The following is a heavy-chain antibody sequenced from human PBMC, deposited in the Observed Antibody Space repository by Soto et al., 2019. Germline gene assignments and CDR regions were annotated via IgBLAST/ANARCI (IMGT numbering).Heavy chain of an antibody. D-gene: IGHD2-21*02. CDR2: ISSSGSTI. CDR3: ARDPPPYCGGDCILY. Sequence: PGGSLRLSCAASGFTFSSYEMNWVRQAPGKGLEWVSYISSSGSTIYYADSVKGRFTISRDNAKNSLYLQMNSLRAEDTAVYYCARDPPPYCGGDCILYWGQGTLVTAPQ. J-gene: IGHJ4*02. CDR1: GFTFSSYE. V-gene: IGHV3-48*03.